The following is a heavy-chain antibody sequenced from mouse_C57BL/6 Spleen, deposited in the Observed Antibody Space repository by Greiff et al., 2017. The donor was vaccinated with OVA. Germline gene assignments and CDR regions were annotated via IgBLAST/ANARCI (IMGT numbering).Heavy chain of an antibody. Sequence: EVQVVESEGGLVQPGSSMKLSCTASGFTFSDYYMAWVRQVPEKGLEWVANINYDGSSTYYLDSLKSRFIISRDNAKNILYLQMSSLKSEDTATYYCARSQGYYFDYWGQGTTLTVSS. J-gene: IGHJ2*01. CDR1: GFTFSDYY. D-gene: IGHD3-2*02. CDR2: INYDGSST. V-gene: IGHV5-16*01. CDR3: ARSQGYYFDY.